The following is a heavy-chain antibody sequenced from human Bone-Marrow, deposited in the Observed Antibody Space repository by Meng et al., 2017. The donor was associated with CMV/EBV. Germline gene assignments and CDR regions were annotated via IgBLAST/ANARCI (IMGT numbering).Heavy chain of an antibody. CDR2: INHSGST. D-gene: IGHD6-6*01. CDR3: ARDEYSTYAFDI. J-gene: IGHJ3*02. CDR1: GGSFSGYY. Sequence: GSLRLSCAVYGGSFSGYYWSWIRQPPGKGLEWIGEINHSGSTNYNPSLKSRVTISVDTSKNQFSLKLSSVTAADTAVYYCARDEYSTYAFDIWGQGKMVNVAS. V-gene: IGHV4-34*01.